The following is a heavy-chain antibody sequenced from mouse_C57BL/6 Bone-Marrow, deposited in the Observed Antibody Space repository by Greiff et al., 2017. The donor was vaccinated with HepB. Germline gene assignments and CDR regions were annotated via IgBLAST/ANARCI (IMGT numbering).Heavy chain of an antibody. Sequence: VQLQQSGAELMKPGASVKLSCTATGYTFTGYWIDWVKQRPGHGLEWIGEILPGSGSTNYNEKFKGKATITADTSTNTAYMQISSLTTEDSAIYYCARVWGFVYAMDYWGQGTTLTVSS. V-gene: IGHV1-9*01. J-gene: IGHJ4*01. D-gene: IGHD2-10*02. CDR3: ARVWGFVYAMDY. CDR1: GYTFTGYW. CDR2: ILPGSGST.